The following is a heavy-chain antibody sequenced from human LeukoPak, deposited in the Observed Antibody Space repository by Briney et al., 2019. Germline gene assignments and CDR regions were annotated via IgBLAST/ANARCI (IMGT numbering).Heavy chain of an antibody. J-gene: IGHJ4*02. CDR2: ISGSGVTT. CDR1: GFTFSSYA. CDR3: AKVSVTMIVVVNGYFDY. V-gene: IGHV3-23*01. Sequence: GGSLRLSCVASGFTFSSYAMSWVRQAPGKGLEWVSAISGSGVTTHYAGSVKGRFTISRDNSKNTLYLQMNSLRAEDTAVYYCAKVSVTMIVVVNGYFDYWGQGTLVTVSS. D-gene: IGHD3-22*01.